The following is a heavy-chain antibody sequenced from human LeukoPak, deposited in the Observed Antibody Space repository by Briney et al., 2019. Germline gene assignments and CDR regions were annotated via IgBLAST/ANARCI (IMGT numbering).Heavy chain of an antibody. Sequence: GGSLRLSCAASGFTFSDYWMSWLRQAPGKGLEWVAHVKYDGSAQHYVDSVKGRFTISRDNAQSSLFLQMNTLRVDDTALYYCARGDVVIEPPRFCGFDIWGHGTMVTVSS. J-gene: IGHJ3*02. CDR1: GFTFSDYW. CDR2: VKYDGSAQ. CDR3: ARGDVVIEPPRFCGFDI. D-gene: IGHD1-14*01. V-gene: IGHV3-7*01.